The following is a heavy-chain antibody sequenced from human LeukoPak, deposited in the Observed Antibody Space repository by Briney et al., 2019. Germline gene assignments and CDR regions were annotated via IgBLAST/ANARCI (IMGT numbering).Heavy chain of an antibody. Sequence: PGGSLRLSCAASGFTFSTYAMSWVRQAPGKGLEWVSGISGSGSSTFDADSVKGRFTISRDNSKNTLFLQMNSLRAEDTAVYYCARAFSGSLYFDYWGHGIKVTVSS. D-gene: IGHD1-26*01. J-gene: IGHJ4*01. CDR2: ISGSGSST. V-gene: IGHV3-23*01. CDR1: GFTFSTYA. CDR3: ARAFSGSLYFDY.